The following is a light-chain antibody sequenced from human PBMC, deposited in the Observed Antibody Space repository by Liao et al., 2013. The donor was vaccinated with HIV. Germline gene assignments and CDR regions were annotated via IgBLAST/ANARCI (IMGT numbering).Light chain of an antibody. CDR3: QVWDSSSDHRLWV. V-gene: IGLV3-1*01. CDR2: QDS. CDR1: KLGDKY. J-gene: IGLJ3*02. Sequence: SYELTQPPSVSVSPGQTASITCSGDKLGDKYACWYQQKPGQSPVLVIYQDSKRPSGIPERFSGSNSGNTATLTISRVEAGDEADYYCQVWDSSSDHRLWVFGGGTKLTVL.